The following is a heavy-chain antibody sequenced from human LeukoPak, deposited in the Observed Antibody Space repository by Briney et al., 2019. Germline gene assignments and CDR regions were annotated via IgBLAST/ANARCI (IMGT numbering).Heavy chain of an antibody. CDR1: GFTFRNYG. J-gene: IGHJ4*02. CDR3: ARDLTLEYYFDS. V-gene: IGHV3-23*01. Sequence: GGSLRLSCAASGFTFRNYGMRWVRQAPGKGLEWVSVVSDSGSSAYYTDSVKGRFTISRDNSKSTLYLEMNSLRAEDTAMYYCARDLTLEYYFDSWGQGTLVTVSS. CDR2: VSDSGSSA. D-gene: IGHD2-21*02.